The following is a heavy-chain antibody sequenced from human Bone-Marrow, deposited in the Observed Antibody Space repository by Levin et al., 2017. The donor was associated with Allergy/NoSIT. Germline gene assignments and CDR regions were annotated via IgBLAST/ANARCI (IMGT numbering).Heavy chain of an antibody. CDR3: ARIEGIQLWSFDY. CDR1: GFTFSSYW. J-gene: IGHJ4*02. CDR2: IKQDGSEK. D-gene: IGHD5-18*01. V-gene: IGHV3-7*01. Sequence: GGSLRLSCAASGFTFSSYWMSWVRQAPGKGLEWVANIKQDGSEKYYVDSVKGRFTISRDNAKNSLYLQMNSLRAEDTAVYYCARIEGIQLWSFDYWGQGTLVTVSS.